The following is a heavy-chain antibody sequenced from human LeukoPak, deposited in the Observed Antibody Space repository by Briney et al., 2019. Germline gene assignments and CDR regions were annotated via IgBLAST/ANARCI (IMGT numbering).Heavy chain of an antibody. Sequence: GGSLRLSCAASGLTFSSYAMHWVRQAPGKGLEWVAVISYDGSNKYYADSVKGRFTISRDSSKNTLYLQMNSLRAEDTAVYYCARVGRRYCSSTSCYFGDYWGQGTLVTVSS. J-gene: IGHJ4*02. CDR3: ARVGRRYCSSTSCYFGDY. D-gene: IGHD2-2*01. CDR2: ISYDGSNK. CDR1: GLTFSSYA. V-gene: IGHV3-30*04.